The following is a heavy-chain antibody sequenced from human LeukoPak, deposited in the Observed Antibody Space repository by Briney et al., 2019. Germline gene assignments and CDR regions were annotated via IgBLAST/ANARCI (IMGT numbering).Heavy chain of an antibody. J-gene: IGHJ4*02. CDR1: GFTFSSYW. CDR2: IKQDGSEK. Sequence: GGSLRLSCAASGFTFSSYWMSWVRQAPGKGLEWVANIKQDGSEKYYVDSVKGRFTISRDNAKNSLYLQMNSLRAEDTAVYYCARVLYYYDSSGYLNYYFDYWGQGTLATVSS. D-gene: IGHD3-22*01. V-gene: IGHV3-7*01. CDR3: ARVLYYYDSSGYLNYYFDY.